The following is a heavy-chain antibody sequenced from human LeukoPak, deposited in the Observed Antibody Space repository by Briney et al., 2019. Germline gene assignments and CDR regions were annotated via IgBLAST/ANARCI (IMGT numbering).Heavy chain of an antibody. CDR2: FDPEDGET. CDR1: GYTLTELS. Sequence: GASVKVSCKVSGYTLTELSMHWVRQAPGKGLEWMGGFDPEDGETIYAQKFQGRVTMTRDTSIRTAYMEVSRLRSDDTAVYYCARSPDILTGENFDYWGQGTLVTVSS. J-gene: IGHJ4*02. CDR3: ARSPDILTGENFDY. V-gene: IGHV1-24*01. D-gene: IGHD3-9*01.